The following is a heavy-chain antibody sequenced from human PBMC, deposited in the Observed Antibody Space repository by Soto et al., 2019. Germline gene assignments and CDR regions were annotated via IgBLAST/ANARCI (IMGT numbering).Heavy chain of an antibody. CDR1: GYTFTSYA. CDR3: ASGDYSSSWYYFKSQYCYYYGIDV. J-gene: IGHJ6*02. D-gene: IGHD6-13*01. V-gene: IGHV1-3*01. Sequence: QVQLVQSGAEVKKPGASVKVSCKASGYTFTSYAMHWVRQAPGQRLEWMGWINAGNGNTKYSQKFQGRVTITRDTAASTAYMELSSLRTEDTAVYYCASGDYSSSWYYFKSQYCYYYGIDVWGQGTTVTVSS. CDR2: INAGNGNT.